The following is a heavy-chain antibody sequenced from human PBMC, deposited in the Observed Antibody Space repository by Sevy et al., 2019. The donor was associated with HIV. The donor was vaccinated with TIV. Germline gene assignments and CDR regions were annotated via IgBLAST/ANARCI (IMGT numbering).Heavy chain of an antibody. Sequence: GGSLRLSCAASGFTFDDDAMHWVRQAPGKGLEWVSGIRWNSGSIGYADSVKGRFTISRDNAKNSLYLQMNSLRAEDTALYYCAKGTISRSGYYFDYWGQGTLVTVSS. V-gene: IGHV3-9*01. CDR2: IRWNSGSI. CDR1: GFTFDDDA. D-gene: IGHD1-26*01. J-gene: IGHJ4*02. CDR3: AKGTISRSGYYFDY.